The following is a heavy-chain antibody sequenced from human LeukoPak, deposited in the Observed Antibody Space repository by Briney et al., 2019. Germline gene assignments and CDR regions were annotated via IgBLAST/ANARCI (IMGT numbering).Heavy chain of an antibody. V-gene: IGHV4-31*03. CDR1: GGSISSGGYY. CDR2: IYYSGST. Sequence: SETLSLTCTVSGGSISSGGYYWSWIRQHPGKGLEWIGYIYYSGSTYYNPSLKSRVTISVDTSKNQFSLKLSSVTAADTAVYYWGREQKPGIGGHTSYFDYGGRETLVPVS. D-gene: IGHD1-26*01. CDR3: GREQKPGIGGHTSYFDY. J-gene: IGHJ4*02.